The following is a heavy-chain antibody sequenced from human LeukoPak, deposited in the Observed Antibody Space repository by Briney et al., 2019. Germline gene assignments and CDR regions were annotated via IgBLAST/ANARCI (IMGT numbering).Heavy chain of an antibody. CDR2: ITGSTTWT. J-gene: IGHJ2*01. Sequence: PGGSLRLSCAASGFTFSSYAMSWVRQAPGKGLQWVSGITGSTTWTYYAASVKGRFTVSRDNSQNTLHLQMNSLRADDTAVYYCARELVSSGTGYFDLWGRGTLVTVSS. CDR1: GFTFSSYA. CDR3: ARELVSSGTGYFDL. V-gene: IGHV3-23*01. D-gene: IGHD3-10*02.